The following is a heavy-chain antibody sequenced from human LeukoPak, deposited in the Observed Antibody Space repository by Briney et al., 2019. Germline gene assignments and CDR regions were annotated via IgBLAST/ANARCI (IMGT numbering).Heavy chain of an antibody. V-gene: IGHV4-34*01. CDR1: GGSFSGYY. CDR3: AIDFWSGYYTGLFP. D-gene: IGHD3-3*01. Sequence: SETLSLTRALYGGSFSGYYWSWTRHPPGKGLEWIGDINHSGSTNYNPSLKSRVTISVDTSKNQFSLKLSSVTAADTAVYYCAIDFWSGYYTGLFPWGQGTLVTVSS. CDR2: INHSGST. J-gene: IGHJ5*02.